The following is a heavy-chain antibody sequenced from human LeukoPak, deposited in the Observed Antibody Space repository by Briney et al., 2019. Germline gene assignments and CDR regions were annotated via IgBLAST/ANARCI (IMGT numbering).Heavy chain of an antibody. V-gene: IGHV3-30*18. J-gene: IGHJ6*04. D-gene: IGHD6-13*01. Sequence: PGGSLRLSCAASGFTFSSYDMHWVRQAPGKGLEWVAVISYDGSNKYYADSVKGRFTISRDNSKNTLYLQMNSLRAEDTAVYYCAKDQAAVDSSWQVWYYYYGMDVWGKGTTVIVSS. CDR3: AKDQAAVDSSWQVWYYYYGMDV. CDR2: ISYDGSNK. CDR1: GFTFSSYD.